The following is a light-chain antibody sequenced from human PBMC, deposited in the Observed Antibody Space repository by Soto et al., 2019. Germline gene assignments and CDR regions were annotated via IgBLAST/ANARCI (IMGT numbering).Light chain of an antibody. Sequence: DIVMTQSPDSLAVSLGERATIKCKSSQSVLYSTNNKNYLAWYQQKPGQPPKLLIYWAATRESGVPDRFSGSGSGTDFTLTISSLQAEDVAVYYCQQYYITPLTFGGGTKGEIK. CDR2: WAA. CDR1: QSVLYSTNNKNY. V-gene: IGKV4-1*01. J-gene: IGKJ4*01. CDR3: QQYYITPLT.